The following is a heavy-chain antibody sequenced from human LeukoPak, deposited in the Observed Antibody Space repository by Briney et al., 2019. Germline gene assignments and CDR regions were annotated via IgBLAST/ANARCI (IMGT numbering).Heavy chain of an antibody. V-gene: IGHV4-30-4*01. J-gene: IGHJ6*04. CDR2: IYYSGST. D-gene: IGHD3-16*01. CDR3: ARDHIPRFDRRGMDV. Sequence: SQTLSLTCTVSGGPISSGDYYWSWIRQPPGKGLEWIGYIYYSGSTYYNPSLKSRVTISVDTSKNQFSLKLSSVTAADTAVYYCARDHIPRFDRRGMDVWGKGTTVTVSS. CDR1: GGPISSGDYY.